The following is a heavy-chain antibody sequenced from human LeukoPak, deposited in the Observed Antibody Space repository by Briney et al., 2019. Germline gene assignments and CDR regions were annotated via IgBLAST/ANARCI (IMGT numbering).Heavy chain of an antibody. J-gene: IGHJ4*02. Sequence: SETLSLTCTVSGGSISSTSYYWGWIRQPPGKGLEWIGSVFYSGSTYYNPSLKSRVTISVDTSTNQFSLILSSVTAADTAVYYCARHIIDSYGSLYYFDYWGQGTLVTVSS. CDR2: VFYSGST. V-gene: IGHV4-39*01. CDR3: ARHIIDSYGSLYYFDY. CDR1: GGSISSTSYY. D-gene: IGHD5-18*01.